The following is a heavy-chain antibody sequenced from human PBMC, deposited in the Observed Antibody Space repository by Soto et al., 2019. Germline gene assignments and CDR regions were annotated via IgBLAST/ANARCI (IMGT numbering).Heavy chain of an antibody. CDR3: ARDQSLYGGYGGDYYYGMDV. V-gene: IGHV4-59*01. D-gene: IGHD4-17*01. Sequence: PSETLSLTCTVSGGSISSYYWSWIRQPPGKGLEWIGYIYYSGSTNYNPSLKSRVTISVDTSKNQFSLKLSSVTAADTAVYYCARDQSLYGGYGGDYYYGMDVWGQGTTVTVSS. J-gene: IGHJ6*02. CDR1: GGSISSYY. CDR2: IYYSGST.